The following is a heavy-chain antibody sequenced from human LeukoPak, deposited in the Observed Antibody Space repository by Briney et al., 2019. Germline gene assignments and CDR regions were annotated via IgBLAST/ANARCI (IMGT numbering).Heavy chain of an antibody. CDR2: ISDSGDSA. V-gene: IGHV3-23*01. Sequence: GGSLRLSCVASGFTFSNFAMSWVRQAPGKGLEWVSVISDSGDSAFYRDSVKGRFTMSRDNSKNTLFLQMNSLRAEDTAIYYCAPDLRGTDWSLDYWGQGTLVTVSS. J-gene: IGHJ4*02. CDR3: APDLRGTDWSLDY. CDR1: GFTFSNFA. D-gene: IGHD3-9*01.